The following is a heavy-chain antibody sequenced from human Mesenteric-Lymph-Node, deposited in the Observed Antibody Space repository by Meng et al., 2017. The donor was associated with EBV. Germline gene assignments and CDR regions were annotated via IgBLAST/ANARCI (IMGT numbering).Heavy chain of an antibody. D-gene: IGHD2-8*01. Sequence: EVQVVEAGGVLVQPGGSLRLSCAASGFSFSSYWMHWVRQTPGKGLMWLARISSDATITNYADSVKGRLTISRDNAKNTLYLQMNSLRVEDTAMYYCARAMVDYWGQGTLVTVSS. V-gene: IGHV3-74*01. CDR1: GFSFSSYW. CDR2: ISSDATIT. J-gene: IGHJ4*02. CDR3: ARAMVDY.